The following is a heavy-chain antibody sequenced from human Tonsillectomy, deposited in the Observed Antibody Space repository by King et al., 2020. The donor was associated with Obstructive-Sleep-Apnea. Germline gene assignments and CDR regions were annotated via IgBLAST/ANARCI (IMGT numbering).Heavy chain of an antibody. CDR1: GFLFSSYD. Sequence: VQLVESGGGLVQPGGSLRLSCAASGFLFSSYDMHWVRQATGKGLEWVSGIGTAGETYYSDSVKGRFTISREDAKNSLYLQMNSLRAGDTAVYYCARLTLETWYDHWGQGTLVTVSS. D-gene: IGHD3-3*01. CDR3: ARLTLETWYDH. CDR2: IGTAGET. V-gene: IGHV3-13*04. J-gene: IGHJ5*02.